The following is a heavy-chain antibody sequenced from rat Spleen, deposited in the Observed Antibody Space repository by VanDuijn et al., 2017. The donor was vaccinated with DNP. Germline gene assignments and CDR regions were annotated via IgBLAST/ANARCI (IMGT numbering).Heavy chain of an antibody. J-gene: IGHJ2*01. CDR3: VRWNSGHFDY. CDR1: GFTFSAYY. CDR2: IGSPAYAP. V-gene: IGHV5-22*01. Sequence: EVQLVESGGDLVQPGRSLTLSCVASGFTFSAYYMAWVRQAPAKGLEWVAYIGSPAYAPYYTDSVKGRFTISRYNTKSTLYLQMNSLRSEDMATYYCVRWNSGHFDYWGQGVMVTVSS. D-gene: IGHD4-3*01.